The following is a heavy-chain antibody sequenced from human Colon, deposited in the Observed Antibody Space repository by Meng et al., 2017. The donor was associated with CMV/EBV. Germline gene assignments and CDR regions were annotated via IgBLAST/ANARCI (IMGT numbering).Heavy chain of an antibody. J-gene: IGHJ6*02. CDR3: ARERNYYYYGMDV. V-gene: IGHV3-53*01. CDR2: IYSGGTT. Sequence: GESLKISCAASGFTVSTNYMIWVRQAPGKGLEWVAVIYSGGTTYYADSVKGRFSISRDNSKNTLYLQMNGLTAEDTAVYYCARERNYYYYGMDVWGQGTTVTVSS. CDR1: GFTVSTNY.